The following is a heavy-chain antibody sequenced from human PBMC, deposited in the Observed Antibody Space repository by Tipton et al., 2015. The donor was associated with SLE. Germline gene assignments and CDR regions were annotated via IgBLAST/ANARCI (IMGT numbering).Heavy chain of an antibody. CDR2: IHYSGST. D-gene: IGHD5-24*01. Sequence: GLVKPSETLSLICSVSGGSISRSSNYWAWIRQSPGKGLEWIGSIHYSGSTYYSPSLKSRVTISLDTSKNHFSLKLSSVTAADTAVYYCARLYGYNAFDYWGQGTLVTVSS. J-gene: IGHJ4*02. CDR1: GGSISRSSNY. CDR3: ARLYGYNAFDY. V-gene: IGHV4-39*02.